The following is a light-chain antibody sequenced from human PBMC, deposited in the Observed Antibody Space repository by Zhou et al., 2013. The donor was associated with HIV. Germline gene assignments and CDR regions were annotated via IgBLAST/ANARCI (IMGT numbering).Light chain of an antibody. J-gene: IGKJ1*01. CDR1: QAIGND. CDR3: QQYDSYSWT. V-gene: IGKV1-17*01. CDR2: GAS. Sequence: IQMTQSPSSLSASVGDRVTITCRASQAIGNDLGWYQQKPGRAPNLLIYGASILQSGVPSRFSGSGSETEFTLTISSLQPDDFATYYCQQYDSYSWTFGQGTKVEIK.